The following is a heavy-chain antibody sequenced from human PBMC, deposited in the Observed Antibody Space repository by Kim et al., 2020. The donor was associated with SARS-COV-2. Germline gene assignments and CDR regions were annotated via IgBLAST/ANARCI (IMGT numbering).Heavy chain of an antibody. D-gene: IGHD3-22*01. Sequence: QKFQGRVTMTGDTSTDTAYMELSSLRSEDSAVYYCATARITMLVVPQLDYWGQGTLVTVSS. V-gene: IGHV1-24*01. J-gene: IGHJ4*02. CDR3: ATARITMLVVPQLDY.